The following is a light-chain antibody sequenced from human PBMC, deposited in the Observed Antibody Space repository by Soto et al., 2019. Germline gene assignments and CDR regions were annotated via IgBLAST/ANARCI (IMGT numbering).Light chain of an antibody. CDR2: AAS. CDR1: QGFSNF. J-gene: IGKJ3*01. Sequence: DIQMTQSPSSLSASVGDRVTITCRASQGFSNFLAWYQQKSGKVPKLLIYAASTLQSGVPSRFSGSGSGTDFTLTISSLQPEDVATYCCQKYNSALFTFGPGTKVDIK. CDR3: QKYNSALFT. V-gene: IGKV1-27*01.